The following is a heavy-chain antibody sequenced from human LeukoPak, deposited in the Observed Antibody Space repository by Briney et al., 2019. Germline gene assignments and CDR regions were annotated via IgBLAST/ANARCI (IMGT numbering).Heavy chain of an antibody. CDR1: GFTFSSYA. CDR3: ARDGYSSSWFDP. CDR2: ISGSGGST. Sequence: GGSLRLSCAASGFTFSSYAMSWVRQAPGKGLEWVSAISGSGGSTYYADSVKGRFTISRDNSKNTLYLQMNSLRAEDTAVYYCARDGYSSSWFDPWGQGTLVTVSS. D-gene: IGHD6-13*01. J-gene: IGHJ5*02. V-gene: IGHV3-23*01.